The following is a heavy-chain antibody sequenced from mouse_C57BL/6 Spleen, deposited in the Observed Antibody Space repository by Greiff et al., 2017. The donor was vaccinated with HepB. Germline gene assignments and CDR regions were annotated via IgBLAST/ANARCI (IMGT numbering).Heavy chain of an antibody. CDR3: ARPYYYGSSYGGWYFDV. Sequence: QVQLQQPGAELVKPGASVKMSCKASGYTFTSYWITWVKQRPGQGLEWIGDIYPGSGSTNYNEKFKSKATLTVDTSSSTAYMQLSSLTSEDSAVYYCARPYYYGSSYGGWYFDVWGTGTTVTVSS. J-gene: IGHJ1*03. D-gene: IGHD1-1*01. CDR2: IYPGSGST. CDR1: GYTFTSYW. V-gene: IGHV1-55*01.